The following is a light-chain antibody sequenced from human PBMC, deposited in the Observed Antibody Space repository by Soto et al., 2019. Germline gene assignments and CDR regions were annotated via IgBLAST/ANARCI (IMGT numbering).Light chain of an antibody. CDR2: DVI. Sequence: QSALTQPASVSGSPGQSITISCTGTSSDVGGYNSVSWYQQYSGKAPKLMIYDVIHRSAGVSNRFSGSKAGNTASLTISGLQADDQADYYCSSYTSRSTLVVFGGGTTLAVL. CDR3: SSYTSRSTLVV. J-gene: IGLJ2*01. CDR1: SSDVGGYNS. V-gene: IGLV2-14*03.